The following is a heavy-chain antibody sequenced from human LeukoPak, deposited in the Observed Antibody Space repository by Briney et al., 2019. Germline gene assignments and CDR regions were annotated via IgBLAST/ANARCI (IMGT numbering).Heavy chain of an antibody. CDR1: GGSISSYY. Sequence: KPSETLSLTCTVSGGSISSYYWSWIRQPPGKGLEWIGYIYYSGSTNYNPSLKSRVTISVDTSKNQFSLKLSSVTAADTAVYYCARDLWFGEYDYYYGMDVWGKGTTVTVSS. CDR3: ARDLWFGEYDYYYGMDV. CDR2: IYYSGST. D-gene: IGHD3-10*01. J-gene: IGHJ6*04. V-gene: IGHV4-59*01.